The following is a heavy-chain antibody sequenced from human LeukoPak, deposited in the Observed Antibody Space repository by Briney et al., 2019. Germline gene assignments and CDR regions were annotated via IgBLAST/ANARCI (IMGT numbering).Heavy chain of an antibody. J-gene: IGHJ4*02. CDR2: INHSGSA. Sequence: TSSETLSLTCAVSGGSFSGYYWTWIRQPPGKGLEWIGEINHSGSANYNPSLKSRVTISLDTSKNQSSLKVSSVTAADTAVYYCARGQGTVTTHWGQGTLVTVSS. CDR3: ARGQGTVTTH. CDR1: GGSFSGYY. D-gene: IGHD4-17*01. V-gene: IGHV4-34*01.